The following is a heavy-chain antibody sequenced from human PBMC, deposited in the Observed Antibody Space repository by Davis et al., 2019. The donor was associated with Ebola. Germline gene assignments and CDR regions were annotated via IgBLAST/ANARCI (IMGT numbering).Heavy chain of an antibody. CDR1: GGTFTNYA. J-gene: IGHJ4*02. V-gene: IGHV1-2*02. D-gene: IGHD5-18*01. Sequence: ASVKVSCKASGGTFTNYAISWVRQAPGQGLEWMGWINPNSGLTNYAQNFEGRVTMTRDTSITTAYVELRRLTSDDTAVYYCATTYDYGYYYFDYWGQGTLVTV. CDR2: INPNSGLT. CDR3: ATTYDYGYYYFDY.